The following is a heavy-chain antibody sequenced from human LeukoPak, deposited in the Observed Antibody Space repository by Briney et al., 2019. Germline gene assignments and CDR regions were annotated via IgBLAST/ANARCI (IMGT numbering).Heavy chain of an antibody. CDR1: GYTFTSYA. CDR2: INAGNGNT. V-gene: IGHV1-3*01. CDR3: ARVGRLVVSSSWYGNY. J-gene: IGHJ4*02. Sequence: ASVKVSCKASGYTFTSYAMHWVRQAPGQRLEWMGWINAGNGNTKYSQKFQGRVTITRDTSASTTYIELSSLRSEDTAVYYCARVGRLVVSSSWYGNYWGQGTLVTVSS. D-gene: IGHD6-13*01.